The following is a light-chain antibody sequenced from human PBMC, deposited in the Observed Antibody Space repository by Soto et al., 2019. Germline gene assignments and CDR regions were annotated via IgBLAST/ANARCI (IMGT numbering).Light chain of an antibody. Sequence: EFVLTQSPGTLSLSPGERATLSCRASQSLANSFIAWYQQKPGQAPRLLIYDTSSRASGIPDRFSGSGSGTDFTLTISRLETEDFAVYYCQQRNSWPPTFTFGQGTRL. J-gene: IGKJ5*01. CDR3: QQRNSWPPTFT. CDR1: QSLANSF. V-gene: IGKV3D-20*02. CDR2: DTS.